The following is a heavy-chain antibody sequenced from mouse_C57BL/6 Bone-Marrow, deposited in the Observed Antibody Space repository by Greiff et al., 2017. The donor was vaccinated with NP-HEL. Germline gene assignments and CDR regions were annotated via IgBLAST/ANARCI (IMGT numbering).Heavy chain of an antibody. CDR1: GYTFTSYW. CDR2: IDPSDSYT. CDR3: AIGGIYYDYFDY. Sequence: VQLQQPGAELVKPGASVKLSCKASGYTFTSYWMQWVKQRPGQGLEWIGEIDPSDSYTNYNQKFKGKATLTVDTSSSPADMQLSSLTSEDSAVYYCAIGGIYYDYFDYWGQGTTLTVSS. J-gene: IGHJ2*01. V-gene: IGHV1-50*01. D-gene: IGHD2-1*01.